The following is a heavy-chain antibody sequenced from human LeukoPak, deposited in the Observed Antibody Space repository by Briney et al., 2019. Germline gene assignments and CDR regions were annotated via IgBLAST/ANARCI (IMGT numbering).Heavy chain of an antibody. CDR2: INTNTGNP. CDR3: ARVPLAYCGGDCYTGDY. CDR1: GYTFTSYA. J-gene: IGHJ4*02. V-gene: IGHV7-4-1*02. Sequence: ASVKVSCKASGYTFTSYAMNWVRQAPGQGLEWMGWINTNTGNPTYAQGFTGRFVFSLDTSVSTAYLQISSLKAEDTAVYYCARVPLAYCGGDCYTGDYWGQGTLVTVSS. D-gene: IGHD2-21*02.